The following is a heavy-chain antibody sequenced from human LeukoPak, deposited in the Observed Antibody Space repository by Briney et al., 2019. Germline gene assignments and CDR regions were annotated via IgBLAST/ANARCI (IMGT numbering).Heavy chain of an antibody. CDR1: GFTFSSYS. D-gene: IGHD3-16*01. CDR3: AKVTYDYVWGSYET. V-gene: IGHV3-23*01. J-gene: IGHJ5*02. Sequence: PGGSLRLSCEASGFTFSSYSMNWVRQAPGKGLEWVSAISGSGDSTYYADSVKGRFTISRDNSKNTVYLQMNSLRAEDTAVYYCAKVTYDYVWGSYETWGQGTLVTVFS. CDR2: ISGSGDST.